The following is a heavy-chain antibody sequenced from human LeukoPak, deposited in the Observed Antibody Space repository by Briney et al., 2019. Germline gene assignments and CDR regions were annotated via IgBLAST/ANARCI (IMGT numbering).Heavy chain of an antibody. Sequence: ASVKVSCKASGYTFTGYYMHWVRQAPGQGLEWMGWINPNSGGTNYAQKFQGRVTMTRDTSISTAYMELSRLRSDDTAVYYCARHSYYDHSGGRNWFDPWGQGTLVTVSS. V-gene: IGHV1-2*02. J-gene: IGHJ5*02. D-gene: IGHD3-3*01. CDR1: GYTFTGYY. CDR2: INPNSGGT. CDR3: ARHSYYDHSGGRNWFDP.